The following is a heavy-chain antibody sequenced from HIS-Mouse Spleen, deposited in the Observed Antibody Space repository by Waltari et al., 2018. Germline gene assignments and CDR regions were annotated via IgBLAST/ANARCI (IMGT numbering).Heavy chain of an antibody. J-gene: IGHJ4*02. CDR3: AKASSGWLDY. CDR2: ITYDGRNK. V-gene: IGHV3-30*18. CDR1: GFTFSGYG. D-gene: IGHD6-19*01. Sequence: QVQLVESGGGVVQPGRSLRLSCAASGFTFSGYGMHWVRQAPGEGRGWVAVITYDGRNKYYADSVKGRFTSARDNSKNTLYLQMNSLRAEDTAVYYCAKASSGWLDYWGQGTLVTVSS.